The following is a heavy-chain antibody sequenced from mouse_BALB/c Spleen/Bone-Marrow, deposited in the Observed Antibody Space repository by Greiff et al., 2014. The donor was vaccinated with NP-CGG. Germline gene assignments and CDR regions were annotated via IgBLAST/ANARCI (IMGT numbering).Heavy chain of an antibody. J-gene: IGHJ3*01. CDR3: ARSAYYRSLFAY. V-gene: IGHV1-4*01. Sequence: QVQLKHSGAELARPGASVKMSCKASGYTFTSYTMHWVKQRPGQGLEWIGYINPSSGYANYNQKFKDKATLTADKSSSTAYMQLSSLTSEDSAAYYCARSAYYRSLFAYWGQGTLVTVSA. CDR2: INPSSGYA. CDR1: GYTFTSYT. D-gene: IGHD2-14*01.